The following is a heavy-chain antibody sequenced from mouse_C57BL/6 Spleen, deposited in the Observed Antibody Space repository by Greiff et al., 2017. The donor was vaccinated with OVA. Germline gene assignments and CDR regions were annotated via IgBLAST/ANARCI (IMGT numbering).Heavy chain of an antibody. Sequence: VQLVESGAELARPGASVKMSCKASGYTFTSYTMHWVKQRPGQGLEWIGYINPSSGYTKYNQKFKDKATLTADKSSSTAYMQLSSLTSEDSAVYYCARSDGNYVDYWGQGTTLTVSS. CDR1: GYTFTSYT. CDR2: INPSSGYT. V-gene: IGHV1-4*01. CDR3: ARSDGNYVDY. J-gene: IGHJ2*01. D-gene: IGHD2-1*01.